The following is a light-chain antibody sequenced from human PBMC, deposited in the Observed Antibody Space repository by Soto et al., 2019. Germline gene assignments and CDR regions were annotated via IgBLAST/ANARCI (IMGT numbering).Light chain of an antibody. CDR3: QQSYNARWT. Sequence: DILMTQSPSSLSASVGDRVTITCRANQSISTLLHWYQQKPGKAPRLLIYAASSLQRGVPSRFAGSGSQTDFTLTISSLHPEDFATYYCQQSYNARWTFGQGTTVEVK. V-gene: IGKV1-39*01. J-gene: IGKJ1*01. CDR2: AAS. CDR1: QSISTL.